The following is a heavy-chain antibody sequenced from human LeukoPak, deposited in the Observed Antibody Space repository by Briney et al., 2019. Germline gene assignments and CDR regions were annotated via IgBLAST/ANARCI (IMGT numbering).Heavy chain of an antibody. CDR2: ISSSSSTI. V-gene: IGHV3-48*02. D-gene: IGHD1-26*01. J-gene: IGHJ6*02. Sequence: GGSLRLSCAASGFTFNFYAMPWVRQAPGKGLEWVSYISSSSSTIYYADSVKGRFTISRDNAKNSLYLQMNSLRDEDTAVYYCARLGGYYSVYYYGMDVWGQGTTVTVSS. CDR1: GFTFNFYA. CDR3: ARLGGYYSVYYYGMDV.